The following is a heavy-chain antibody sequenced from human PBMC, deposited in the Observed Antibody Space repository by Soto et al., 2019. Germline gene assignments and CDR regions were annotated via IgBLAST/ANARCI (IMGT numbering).Heavy chain of an antibody. J-gene: IGHJ5*02. CDR2: ISTDGGGT. V-gene: IGHV3-64*07. CDR3: ARYGSGSSYDH. Sequence: EVQLVESGGGLVQPGGSLRLSCAASGFSLTTCAMHWVRQAPGKGLQYVAAISTDGGGTYYADSVKGRFTISRDNSKNTLYLQMGSLRGEDMAVYYCARYGSGSSYDHWGQGTLVTVSS. D-gene: IGHD3-10*01. CDR1: GFSLTTCA.